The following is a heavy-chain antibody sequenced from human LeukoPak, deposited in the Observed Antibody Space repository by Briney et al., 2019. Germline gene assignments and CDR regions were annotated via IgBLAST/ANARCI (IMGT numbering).Heavy chain of an antibody. CDR2: IYSGGST. D-gene: IGHD4-23*01. V-gene: IGHV3-66*01. J-gene: IGHJ4*02. CDR1: GFTVSSNY. CDR3: ARAKNEGYGGRSYYFDY. Sequence: GGSLRLSCAASGFTVSSNYMSWVRQAPGKGLEWVSVIYSGGSTYYADSVKGRFTIPRDNSKNTLYLQMNSLRAEDTAVYYCARAKNEGYGGRSYYFDYWGQGTLVTVSS.